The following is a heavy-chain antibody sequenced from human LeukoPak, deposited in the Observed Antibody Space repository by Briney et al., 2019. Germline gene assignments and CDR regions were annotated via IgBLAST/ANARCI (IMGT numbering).Heavy chain of an antibody. V-gene: IGHV1-18*01. CDR1: GYTFASYG. CDR3: ARESYCSSTSCYEGYYYYMDV. CDR2: ISAYNGNT. Sequence: GASVKVSCKASGYTFASYGISWVRQAPGQGLEWIGWISAYNGNTNYAQKLQGRVTRTADTSTSTAYMELRSLRSDDTAVYYCARESYCSSTSCYEGYYYYMDVWGKGTTVTVSS. J-gene: IGHJ6*03. D-gene: IGHD2-2*01.